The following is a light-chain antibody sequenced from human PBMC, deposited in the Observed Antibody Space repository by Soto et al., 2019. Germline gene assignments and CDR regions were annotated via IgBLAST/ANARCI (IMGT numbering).Light chain of an antibody. CDR1: QSISNY. J-gene: IGKJ1*01. CDR2: DTF. V-gene: IGKV3-11*01. Sequence: EIVLTQSPATLSLSPGERATLSCRASQSISNYLAWYQQKPGQAPRLLIYDTFHRAAGIPARFSGSGSGTDFSLTISSLEPEDFAVYYCQQRSSWHTFGQGTKVDIK. CDR3: QQRSSWHT.